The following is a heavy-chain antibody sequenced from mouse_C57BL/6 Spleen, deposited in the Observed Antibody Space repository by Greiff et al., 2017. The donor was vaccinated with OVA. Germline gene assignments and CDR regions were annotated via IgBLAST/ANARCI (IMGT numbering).Heavy chain of an antibody. D-gene: IGHD1-1*01. CDR1: GYTFTSYW. Sequence: VQLKQPGAELVMPGASVKLSCKASGYTFTSYWMHWVKQRPGQGLEWIGEIDPSDSYTNYNQKFKGKSTLPVDKSSSTAYMQLSSLTSEDSAVYYCARLGYYYGSPYYFDYWGQGTTLTVSS. CDR2: IDPSDSYT. V-gene: IGHV1-69*01. J-gene: IGHJ2*01. CDR3: ARLGYYYGSPYYFDY.